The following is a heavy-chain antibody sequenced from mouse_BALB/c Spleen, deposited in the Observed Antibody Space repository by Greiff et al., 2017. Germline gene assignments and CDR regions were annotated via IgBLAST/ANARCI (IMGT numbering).Heavy chain of an antibody. CDR2: IYPGGGYT. J-gene: IGHJ4*01. CDR3: ARSEDGYYGYAMDY. V-gene: IGHV1-63*02. D-gene: IGHD2-3*01. CDR1: GYTFTNSW. Sequence: QVQLQQSGAELVRPGTSVKISCKASGYTFTNSWLGWVKQRPGHGLEWIGDIYPGGGYTNYNEKFKGKATLTADTSSSTAYMQLSSLTSEDSAVYFCARSEDGYYGYAMDYWGQGTSVTVSS.